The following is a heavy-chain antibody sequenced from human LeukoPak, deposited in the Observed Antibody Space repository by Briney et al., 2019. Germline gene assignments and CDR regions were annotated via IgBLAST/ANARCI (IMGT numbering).Heavy chain of an antibody. Sequence: SVKVSCKASGYTFTGYYMHWVRQAPGQGLEWMGGIIPIFGTTHYAQKFQDRVTITAYESTSTAYMELSSLRSEDTAVYYCARTDMVRGVTDYWGQGTLVTVSP. D-gene: IGHD3-10*01. CDR2: IIPIFGTT. J-gene: IGHJ4*02. V-gene: IGHV1-69*13. CDR3: ARTDMVRGVTDY. CDR1: GYTFTGYY.